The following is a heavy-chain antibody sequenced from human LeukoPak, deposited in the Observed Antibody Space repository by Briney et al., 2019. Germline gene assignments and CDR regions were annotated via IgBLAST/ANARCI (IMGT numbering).Heavy chain of an antibody. D-gene: IGHD3-22*01. CDR3: ARGRSSGHYVRYFDL. V-gene: IGHV4-34*01. CDR1: GGSFSGYY. CDR2: INHSGST. J-gene: IGHJ2*01. Sequence: SETLSLTCAVYGGSFSGYYWSWIRQPPGKGLEWIGEINHSGSTNYNPSLKSRVTISVDTSKNQFSLKLSSVTAADTAVYYCARGRSSGHYVRYFDLWGRGTLVTVSS.